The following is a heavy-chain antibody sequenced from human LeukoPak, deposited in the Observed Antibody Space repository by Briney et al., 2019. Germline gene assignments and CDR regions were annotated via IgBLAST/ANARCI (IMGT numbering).Heavy chain of an antibody. Sequence: SETLSLTCTVSGHSISSGYYWGWIRPPPGKGLEWIGSIYHSGNTYYNPSPKSRVTISVDTSKNQFSLKLSSVTAADTAVYYCARDNYGGRHFDYWGQGTLVTVSS. CDR2: IYHSGNT. CDR1: GHSISSGYY. D-gene: IGHD4-23*01. CDR3: ARDNYGGRHFDY. J-gene: IGHJ4*02. V-gene: IGHV4-38-2*02.